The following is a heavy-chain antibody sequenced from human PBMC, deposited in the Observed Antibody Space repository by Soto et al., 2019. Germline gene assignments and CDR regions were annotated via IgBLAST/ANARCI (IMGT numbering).Heavy chain of an antibody. D-gene: IGHD6-19*01. Sequence: GASVKVSCKASGYTFTSYYMHWVRQAPGQGLEWMGIINPSGGSTSYAQKFQGRVTMTRDTSTSTVYMELGSLGSEDTAVYYCARVVPFSSGWPYFDYWGQGTLVTVSS. CDR2: INPSGGST. CDR3: ARVVPFSSGWPYFDY. CDR1: GYTFTSYY. V-gene: IGHV1-46*03. J-gene: IGHJ4*02.